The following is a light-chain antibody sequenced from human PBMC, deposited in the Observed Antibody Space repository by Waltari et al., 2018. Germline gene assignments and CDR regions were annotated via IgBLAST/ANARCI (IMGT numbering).Light chain of an antibody. Sequence: DIVMAQSPDSLAVSLGARATLSCKSSHNVLYSSNNKNYLSWYQQKPGQPPKLLISWASTRESGVPDRFSGSGSGTDFTLTISSLQAEDVAVYYCHQYYYPPYTFGQGTRLEIK. V-gene: IGKV4-1*01. CDR2: WAS. J-gene: IGKJ2*01. CDR3: HQYYYPPYT. CDR1: HNVLYSSNNKNY.